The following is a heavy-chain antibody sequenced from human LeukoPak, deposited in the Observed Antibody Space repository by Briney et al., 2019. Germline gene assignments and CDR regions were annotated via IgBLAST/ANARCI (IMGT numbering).Heavy chain of an antibody. J-gene: IGHJ4*02. CDR3: VEETFTVTSPFDS. CDR1: GFTFSFYA. CDR2: INSNGGST. V-gene: IGHV3-64D*09. Sequence: PGGSLRLSCSASGFTFSFYAMHWVRQAPGKGLEYVSAINSNGGSTYYADSVKGRFTISRDNSKNTVYLQMSNLRAEDTAVYYCVEETFTVTSPFDSWGQGTLVTVSS. D-gene: IGHD4-11*01.